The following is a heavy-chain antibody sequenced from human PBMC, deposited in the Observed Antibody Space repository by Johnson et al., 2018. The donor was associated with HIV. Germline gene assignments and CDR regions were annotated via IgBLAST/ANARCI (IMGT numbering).Heavy chain of an antibody. J-gene: IGHJ3*02. CDR1: GFTFSDYW. V-gene: IGHV3-7*05. CDR3: GFDI. CDR2: IKQDGSET. Sequence: VQLVESGGGVVQPGRSLRLSCAASGFTFSDYWMKWVRQAPGKGLEWVAKIKQDGSETYYVDSVKGRFTISRDNAKNLLFLQMNSLRAEDTAVYYCGFDIWGQGTMVTVSS.